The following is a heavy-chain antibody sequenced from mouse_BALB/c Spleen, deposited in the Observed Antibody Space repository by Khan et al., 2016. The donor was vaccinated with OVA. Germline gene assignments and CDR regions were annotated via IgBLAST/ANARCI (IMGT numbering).Heavy chain of an antibody. Sequence: QVQLQQSGAELVKAGASVKMSCKASGYTFTSYWMHWVKQRLGQGLEWFAETNPTNGRTYYNEKFKSKATLTVDKSSSTAYMLLSGPTFEDSAVYSCERIKRIVSTYFDYWGQGTTLTVSS. CDR2: TNPTNGRT. CDR1: GYTFTSYW. D-gene: IGHD2-5*01. J-gene: IGHJ2*01. CDR3: ERIKRIVSTYFDY. V-gene: IGHV1S81*02.